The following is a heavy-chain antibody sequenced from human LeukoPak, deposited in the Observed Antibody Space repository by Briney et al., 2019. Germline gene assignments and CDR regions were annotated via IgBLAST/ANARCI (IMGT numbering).Heavy chain of an antibody. D-gene: IGHD3-22*01. CDR3: VRAYYYDMGPPYYFDY. Sequence: SETLSLTCTVSGGSISSYYWSWIRQPPGKGLEWIGYIYYSGSTNYNPSLKSRVTISVDTSKNQFSLKLSSVTAADTAVYYCVRAYYYDMGPPYYFDYWGQGTLVTVSS. V-gene: IGHV4-59*01. CDR1: GGSISSYY. CDR2: IYYSGST. J-gene: IGHJ4*02.